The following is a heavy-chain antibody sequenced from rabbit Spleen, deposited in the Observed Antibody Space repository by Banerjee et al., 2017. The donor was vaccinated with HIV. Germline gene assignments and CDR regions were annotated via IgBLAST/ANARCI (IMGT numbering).Heavy chain of an antibody. CDR1: GVSFSGDSY. CDR3: ARDTGSSFSTYGMDL. J-gene: IGHJ6*01. Sequence: QSFEESGGDLVKPGTSLTLTCIASGVSFSGDSYMCWVRQAPGKGLEWIACIDTGSSGFTYFASWAKGRFTISKTSSTTVTLQMTSLTVADTATYFCARDTGSSFSTYGMDLWGPGTLVTVS. CDR2: IDTGSSGFT. D-gene: IGHD8-1*01. V-gene: IGHV1S40*01.